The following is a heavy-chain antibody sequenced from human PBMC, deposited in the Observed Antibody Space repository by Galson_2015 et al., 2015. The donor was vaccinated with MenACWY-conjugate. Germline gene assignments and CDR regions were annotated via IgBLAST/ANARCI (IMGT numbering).Heavy chain of an antibody. J-gene: IGHJ4*02. CDR3: AKIVRHPVGPYFDS. D-gene: IGHD2-21*01. Sequence: SLRLSCAASGFSVTSHFMGWVRQAPGKGLEWVALLYDDGTSCYADSVKGRFTISRDTLRNSLSLQMHGLRAEDTAMYLCAKIVRHPVGPYFDSWGQGTLVLVSS. CDR2: LYDDGTS. V-gene: IGHV3-53*01. CDR1: GFSVTSHF.